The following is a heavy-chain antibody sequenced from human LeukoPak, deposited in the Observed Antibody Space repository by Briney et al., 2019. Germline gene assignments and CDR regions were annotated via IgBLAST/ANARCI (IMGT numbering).Heavy chain of an antibody. CDR1: GYSLTSYD. V-gene: IGHV1-8*01. CDR3: ARSPNYYDRSGFSRPFDH. J-gene: IGHJ4*02. Sequence: ASVKVSCKVFGYSLTSYDINWVRQAPGQGVEWMGWLKPNSGKTGYAQKFQGRVTMTRDASKDTVYMELNSLRSEDTAVYYCARSPNYYDRSGFSRPFDHWGQGTLVTVSS. CDR2: LKPNSGKT. D-gene: IGHD3-22*01.